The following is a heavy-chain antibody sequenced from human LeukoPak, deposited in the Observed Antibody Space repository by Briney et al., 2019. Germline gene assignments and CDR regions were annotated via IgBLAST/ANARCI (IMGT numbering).Heavy chain of an antibody. CDR3: AKDRAYSYGRCFDY. V-gene: IGHV4-59*12. Sequence: PSETLSLTCTVSGGSISSYYWSWIRQPPGKGLEWIGYIYYSGSTNYNPSLKSRVTISVDTSKNQFSLKLSSVTAADTALYYCAKDRAYSYGRCFDYWGQGTLVTVSS. J-gene: IGHJ4*02. CDR1: GGSISSYY. CDR2: IYYSGST. D-gene: IGHD5-18*01.